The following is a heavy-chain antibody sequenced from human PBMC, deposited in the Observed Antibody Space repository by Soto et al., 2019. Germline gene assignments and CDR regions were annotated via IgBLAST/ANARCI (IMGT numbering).Heavy chain of an antibody. Sequence: ASLKVSCKASGYTFTSYDINWVRQATGQGLEWMGWMNPNSGNTGYAQKFQGRVTMTRNTSISTAYMELSSLRSEDTAVYYCARVRVGLWFGEASDGMDVWGQGTTVTVSS. CDR2: MNPNSGNT. J-gene: IGHJ6*02. CDR1: GYTFTSYD. D-gene: IGHD3-10*01. V-gene: IGHV1-8*01. CDR3: ARVRVGLWFGEASDGMDV.